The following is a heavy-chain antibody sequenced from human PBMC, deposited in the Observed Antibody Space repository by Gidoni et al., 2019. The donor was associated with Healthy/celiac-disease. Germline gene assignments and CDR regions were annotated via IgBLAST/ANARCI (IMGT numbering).Heavy chain of an antibody. D-gene: IGHD4-17*01. V-gene: IGHV1-3*01. J-gene: IGHJ4*02. CDR2: INAGNGNT. CDR1: GYTFTSSA. Sequence: QVQLVQSGAEVKKPGASVKVSCKASGYTFTSSAMHWVRQAPGQRLEWMGWINAGNGNTKYSQKFQGRVTITRDTSASTAYMGLSSLRSEDTAVYYCARATATTVVSNYFDYWGQGTLVTVSS. CDR3: ARATATTVVSNYFDY.